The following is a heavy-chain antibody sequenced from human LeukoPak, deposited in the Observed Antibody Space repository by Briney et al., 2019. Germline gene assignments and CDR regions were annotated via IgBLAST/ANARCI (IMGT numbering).Heavy chain of an antibody. J-gene: IGHJ4*02. Sequence: PGRSLTLSCAASGFTFSSYGMHWVRQPPGTGLERVAVISNDGSNKYYEDSVQGRFTISRDNSKNTLYLQMNSLRAEDTAVYYCAKDRHYDSSGPTYFDYWGQGTLVTVSS. CDR3: AKDRHYDSSGPTYFDY. CDR2: ISNDGSNK. D-gene: IGHD3-22*01. V-gene: IGHV3-30*18. CDR1: GFTFSSYG.